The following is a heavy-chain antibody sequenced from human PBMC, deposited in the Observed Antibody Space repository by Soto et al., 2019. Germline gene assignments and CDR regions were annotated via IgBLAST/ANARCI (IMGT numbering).Heavy chain of an antibody. CDR2: ISGSAGST. V-gene: IGHV3-23*01. CDR3: AKAGGAAGTVDYFDY. D-gene: IGHD6-13*01. J-gene: IGHJ4*02. Sequence: GGSLRLSCAASGFTFNNYAINWVRQSPGKGLEWVSVISGSAGSTYYADSVKGRFTITRDNSKNTLYLQMSSLRAEDTAVYYCAKAGGAAGTVDYFDYWGQGTLVTVSS. CDR1: GFTFNNYA.